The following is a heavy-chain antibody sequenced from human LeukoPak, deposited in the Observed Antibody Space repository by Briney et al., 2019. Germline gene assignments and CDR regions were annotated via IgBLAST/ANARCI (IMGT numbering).Heavy chain of an antibody. D-gene: IGHD1-1*01. CDR3: AADGDGTTGTAT. Sequence: EASVKVSCKASGFTFSRSAVQWIRQARGQRLEWIGWIVVGSGHTNYAQNFQERVAMTRDMSASTAYMELSSLTSDDTAVYFCAADGDGTTGTATWGQGTLVTVSS. J-gene: IGHJ5*02. V-gene: IGHV1-58*01. CDR1: GFTFSRSA. CDR2: IVVGSGHT.